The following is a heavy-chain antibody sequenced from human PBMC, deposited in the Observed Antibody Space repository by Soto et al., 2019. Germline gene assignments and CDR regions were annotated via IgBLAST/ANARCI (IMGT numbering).Heavy chain of an antibody. Sequence: QVQLQESGPGLVKPSQTLSLTCTVSGDSIKRDDYYWSWIRPPPGKDLEWIGYILYSGTTYYNRSLKIRLIISLDTSTNQFSLNLTSVTAADTAVYYCARDGQPLYYGMDFWGQGTTVTVSS. CDR1: GDSIKRDDYY. CDR3: ARDGQPLYYGMDF. V-gene: IGHV4-30-4*01. CDR2: ILYSGTT. J-gene: IGHJ6*02. D-gene: IGHD6-13*01.